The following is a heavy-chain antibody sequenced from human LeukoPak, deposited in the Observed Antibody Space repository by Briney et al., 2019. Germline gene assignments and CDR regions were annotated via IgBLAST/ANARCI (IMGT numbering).Heavy chain of an antibody. Sequence: ASVKVSCKASGYTFTSYGISWVRQAPGQGLEWMGWISAYNGNTNYAQKLQGRVTMTTDTSTSTAYMELRSLRSDDTAVYCCARGSRLLWFGELLYKEPLGYWGQGTLVTVSS. V-gene: IGHV1-18*01. CDR1: GYTFTSYG. D-gene: IGHD3-10*01. CDR3: ARGSRLLWFGELLYKEPLGY. J-gene: IGHJ4*02. CDR2: ISAYNGNT.